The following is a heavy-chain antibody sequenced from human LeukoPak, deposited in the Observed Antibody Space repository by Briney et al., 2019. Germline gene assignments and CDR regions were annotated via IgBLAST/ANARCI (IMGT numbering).Heavy chain of an antibody. CDR1: GVSISSSNSY. V-gene: IGHV4-39*07. D-gene: IGHD3-22*01. Sequence: SETLSLTCTVSGVSISSSNSYWGWIRQPPGKGLEWIGEINHSGSTNYNPSLKSRVTISVDTSKNQFSLKLSSVTAADTAVYYCARTYYYDSSGYFEDDWGQGTLVTVSS. CDR2: INHSGST. J-gene: IGHJ4*02. CDR3: ARTYYYDSSGYFEDD.